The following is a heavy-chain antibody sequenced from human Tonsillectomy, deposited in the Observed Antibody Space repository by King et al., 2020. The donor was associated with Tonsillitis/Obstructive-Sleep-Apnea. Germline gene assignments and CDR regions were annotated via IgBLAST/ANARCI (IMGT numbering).Heavy chain of an antibody. CDR2: IKQDGSAL. V-gene: IGHV3-7*04. CDR3: ATGGNDV. D-gene: IGHD4-23*01. J-gene: IGHJ6*04. CDR1: RFTFSRYW. Sequence: VQLVESGGGLVQPGGSLRLSCAASRFTFSRYWMSWVRQAPGKGLEGVATIKQDGSALYYVDSVKGRFTISRYNAKNSLYLQMNSLRAEDTAVYYCATGGNDVWGKGTTVTVSS.